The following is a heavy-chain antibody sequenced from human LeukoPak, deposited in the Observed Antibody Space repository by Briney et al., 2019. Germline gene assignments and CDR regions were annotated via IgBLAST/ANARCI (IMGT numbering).Heavy chain of an antibody. CDR3: ARTSSVLGGYCSGGSCYSGWFDP. V-gene: IGHV5-10-1*01. J-gene: IGHJ5*02. CDR2: IDPSDSYI. D-gene: IGHD2-15*01. CDR1: GYSFTSYW. Sequence: RGESLKISCKGSGYSFTSYWNSWVRQMPGKGLEWVGRIDPSDSYINYSPSFQGHVTISADKSISTAYLQWSSLKASDTAMYYCARTSSVLGGYCSGGSCYSGWFDPWGQGTLVTVSS.